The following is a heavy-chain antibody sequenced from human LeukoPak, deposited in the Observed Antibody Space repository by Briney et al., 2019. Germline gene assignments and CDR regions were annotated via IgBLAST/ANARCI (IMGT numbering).Heavy chain of an antibody. Sequence: ASVKVSCKASGYTFTSYDINWVRQATGQGFEWMGWMNPNSGNTGYAQKFQGRVTITRNTSISTAYMELSSLRSEDTAVYYCARGRGIVGATTTDYWGQGALVTVSS. J-gene: IGHJ4*02. V-gene: IGHV1-8*03. D-gene: IGHD1-26*01. CDR2: MNPNSGNT. CDR1: GYTFTSYD. CDR3: ARGRGIVGATTTDY.